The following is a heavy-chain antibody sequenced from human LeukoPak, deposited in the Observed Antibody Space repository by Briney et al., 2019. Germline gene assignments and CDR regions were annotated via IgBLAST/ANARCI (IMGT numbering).Heavy chain of an antibody. J-gene: IGHJ4*02. D-gene: IGHD5-18*01. CDR3: AKDGRGYSHYFDY. V-gene: IGHV3-23*01. CDR1: GFTFSNFA. Sequence: GGSLRLSCAASGFTFSNFAIHWVRQAPGKGLEWVSAISGSGGSTYYADSVKGRFTISRDNSKNTLYLQMNSLRAEDTAVYYCAKDGRGYSHYFDYWGQGTLVTVSS. CDR2: ISGSGGST.